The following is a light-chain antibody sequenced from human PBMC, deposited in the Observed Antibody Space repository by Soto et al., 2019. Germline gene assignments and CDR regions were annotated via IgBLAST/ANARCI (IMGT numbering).Light chain of an antibody. CDR3: SSHTSSSTVI. J-gene: IGLJ2*01. Sequence: QSALTQPASVSGSPGQSITISCSGTSSDVGGYNSVSWYQQHPGKAPKLIIYEVTNRPSGVSNRFSGSKSGNTASLTISGLQAEDEANYYFSSHTSSSTVILGRGTQLTVL. CDR1: SSDVGGYNS. V-gene: IGLV2-14*01. CDR2: EVT.